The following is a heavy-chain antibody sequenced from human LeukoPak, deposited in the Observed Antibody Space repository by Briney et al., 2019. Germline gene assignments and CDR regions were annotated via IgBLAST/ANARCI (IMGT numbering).Heavy chain of an antibody. CDR2: TYSDGST. Sequence: PGGSLRLSCAASGFTVSRNYMSWVRQAPGKGLEWVSLTYSDGSTSYTESVKGRFTISRDNSKNTLSLQLNSLRAEDTAVYYCARDGGSSTKEPTGGYYYYGIDVWGQGTTVTVFS. CDR1: GFTVSRNY. D-gene: IGHD1-1*01. V-gene: IGHV3-53*01. J-gene: IGHJ6*02. CDR3: ARDGGSSTKEPTGGYYYYGIDV.